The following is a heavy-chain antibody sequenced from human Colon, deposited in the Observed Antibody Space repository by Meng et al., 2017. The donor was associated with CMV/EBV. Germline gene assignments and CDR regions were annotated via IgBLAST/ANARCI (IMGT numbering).Heavy chain of an antibody. J-gene: IGHJ6*02. Sequence: SCAASRLTFSSYALHWVRQAPGKGLEWVATISHDGSNKYYADSVKGRFAISRDDSKNTLYLQMNSLRAEDTAVYYCARGFRQLVDYYYYGMDVWGQGTTVTVSS. CDR3: ARGFRQLVDYYYYGMDV. CDR2: ISHDGSNK. V-gene: IGHV3-30*09. CDR1: RLTFSSYA. D-gene: IGHD6-6*01.